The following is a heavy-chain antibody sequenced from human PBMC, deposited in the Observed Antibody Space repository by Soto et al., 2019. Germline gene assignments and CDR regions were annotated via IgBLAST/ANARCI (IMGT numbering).Heavy chain of an antibody. V-gene: IGHV4-34*01. Sequence: VQLQQLGAGLLKPSETLSLTCAVYGGSFSGYYWSWIRQPPGKGLEWIGEINHSGSTNYNPSLNSRVTRSVDTSKNQFSLKLSSVTAADTAVYYCERGRSSSTHRYWFDPWGQGTLVTVSS. D-gene: IGHD6-13*01. CDR3: ERGRSSSTHRYWFDP. CDR1: GGSFSGYY. CDR2: INHSGST. J-gene: IGHJ5*02.